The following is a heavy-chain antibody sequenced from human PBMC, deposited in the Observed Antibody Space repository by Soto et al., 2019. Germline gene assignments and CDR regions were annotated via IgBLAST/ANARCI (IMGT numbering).Heavy chain of an antibody. V-gene: IGHV3-30*18. Sequence: QVQLVESGGGVVQPGRSLRLSCAASGFTFSSYGMHWVRQAPGKGLEWVAVISYDGSSKYYADSVKGRFTISRHISKNALYLQRNSLRAEDTAVYYCAKGGSCGRTSCHFDYWGQGTLVTVSS. CDR3: AKGGSCGRTSCHFDY. D-gene: IGHD2-2*01. CDR2: ISYDGSSK. CDR1: GFTFSSYG. J-gene: IGHJ4*02.